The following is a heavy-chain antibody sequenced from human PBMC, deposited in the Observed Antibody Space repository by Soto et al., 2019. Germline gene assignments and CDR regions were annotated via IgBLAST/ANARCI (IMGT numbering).Heavy chain of an antibody. CDR1: GFAFNSHS. CDR3: ARAPLLSSRHVNSLYYYGMDV. J-gene: IGHJ6*02. V-gene: IGHV3-21*01. D-gene: IGHD3-16*02. CDR2: ISISSGYI. Sequence: EVQLVESGGGLVKPGGSLRLSCAASGFAFNSHSMTWVRQAPGKGLEWVSSISISSGYIYYADSVRGRFTISRDNSKNSLSLEMNSLRVDDTAVYFCARAPLLSSRHVNSLYYYGMDVWRPGTTVTVAS.